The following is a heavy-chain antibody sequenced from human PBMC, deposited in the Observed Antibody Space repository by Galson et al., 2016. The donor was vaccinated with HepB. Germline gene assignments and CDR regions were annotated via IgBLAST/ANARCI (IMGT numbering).Heavy chain of an antibody. CDR3: ARERVMTAPLDGFDI. CDR1: GFTFSNYA. CDR2: ISFDGNNK. V-gene: IGHV3-30*04. J-gene: IGHJ3*02. Sequence: SLRLSCAASGFTFSNYAMHWVRQAPGKGLEWVAVISFDGNNKYYADSVKGRFTISRDNSKNTLCLQIDSLRPEDTAVYYCARERVMTAPLDGFDIWGQGTMVTVSS. D-gene: IGHD2-21*02.